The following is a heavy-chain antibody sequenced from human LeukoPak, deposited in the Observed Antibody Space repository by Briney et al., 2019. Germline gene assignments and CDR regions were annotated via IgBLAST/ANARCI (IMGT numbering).Heavy chain of an antibody. CDR1: GFTFSSYG. V-gene: IGHV3-30*02. Sequence: PGGSLRLSCAASGFTFSSYGMHWVRQAPGKGLEWVAFIRYDGSNKYYADSVKGRFTISRDNSKNTLYLQMNSLRAEDTAVYYCAKDRGGSYYWGVDYWGQGTLVTVSS. CDR2: IRYDGSNK. J-gene: IGHJ4*02. D-gene: IGHD1-26*01. CDR3: AKDRGGSYYWGVDY.